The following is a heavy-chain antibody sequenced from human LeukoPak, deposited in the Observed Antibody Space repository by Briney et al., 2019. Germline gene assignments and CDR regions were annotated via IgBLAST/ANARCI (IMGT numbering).Heavy chain of an antibody. CDR2: IYRGGST. CDR3: ARLSANSSAYFFDY. CDR1: GFTVGSNY. D-gene: IGHD3-22*01. J-gene: IGHJ4*02. Sequence: GGSLRLSCAASGFTVGSNYMSWVRQAPGKGLEWVSIIYRGGSTNYADSVKGRFTISRDTSKNTLYLQMNSLRGEDTAEYYCARLSANSSAYFFDYWGQGTLVTVPS. V-gene: IGHV3-66*04.